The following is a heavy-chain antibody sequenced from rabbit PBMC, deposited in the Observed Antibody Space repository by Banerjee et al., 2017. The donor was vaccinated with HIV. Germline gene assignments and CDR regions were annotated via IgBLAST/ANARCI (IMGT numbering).Heavy chain of an antibody. CDR2: IYGGSGGAT. Sequence: QEQLVESGGGLVQPEGSLTLTCKASGFSFSDRDVMCWVRQAPGKGLEWIACIYGGSGGATSYANWAKGRFTISKPSSTTVNLQMTSLTVADTATYFCGRRDHSYGYVSLWGQGTLVTVS. V-gene: IGHV1S45*01. J-gene: IGHJ4*01. CDR3: GRRDHSYGYVSL. D-gene: IGHD6-1*01. CDR1: GFSFSDRDV.